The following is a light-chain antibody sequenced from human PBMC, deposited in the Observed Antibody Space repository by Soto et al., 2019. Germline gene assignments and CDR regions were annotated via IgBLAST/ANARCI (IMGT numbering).Light chain of an antibody. Sequence: DIQITQSPSTLSASVEDRVTITCRASQSISSWLAWYQQKPGKAPKLLIYDASSLESGVPSRFSGSGSGTEFTLTISSLQPDDFATYYCQQYNSYSWTFGQGTKVDI. J-gene: IGKJ1*01. CDR1: QSISSW. CDR2: DAS. V-gene: IGKV1-5*01. CDR3: QQYNSYSWT.